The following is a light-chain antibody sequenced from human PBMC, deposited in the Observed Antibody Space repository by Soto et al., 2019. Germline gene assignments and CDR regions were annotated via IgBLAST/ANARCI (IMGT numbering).Light chain of an antibody. V-gene: IGKV1-39*01. CDR1: QTVSNY. Sequence: DIQMTQSPSSLSAPLGDRVTITCRASQTVSNYLNWYQQKSGRAPELLVYAASNLQSGVPSRFTGSGSGTHFTLTISGMEHADVATYFCQQSYNTQITFGQGTRLEI. J-gene: IGKJ5*01. CDR2: AAS. CDR3: QQSYNTQIT.